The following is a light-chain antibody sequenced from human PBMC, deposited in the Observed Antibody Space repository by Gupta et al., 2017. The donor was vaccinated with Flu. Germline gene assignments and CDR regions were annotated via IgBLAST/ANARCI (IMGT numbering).Light chain of an antibody. CDR2: GNS. CDR1: SSNIGAGYD. Sequence: QSVLTQPPSVSWAPGQRVTISCTGSSSNIGAGYDVHWYQQLPGTAPKRLIYGNSNRPSGVPDRFSGSKSGTSASLAITGLQAEDEADYYCQSYDSSLSGSGVFGGGTKLTAL. J-gene: IGLJ3*02. CDR3: QSYDSSLSGSGV. V-gene: IGLV1-40*01.